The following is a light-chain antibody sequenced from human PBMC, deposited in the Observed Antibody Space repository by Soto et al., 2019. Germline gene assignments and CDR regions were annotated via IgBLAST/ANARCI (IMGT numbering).Light chain of an antibody. CDR2: GAS. V-gene: IGKV3-15*01. J-gene: IGKJ1*01. Sequence: IVMTQSPATLSVSRGERATLSCRASQNINNNLAWYQQKPGQAPRLLFYGASTRATGIPGSFSGSGSGTEFPLTISSLQSEDSAVYYCQQYNYWPRTFGQGTKVEIK. CDR3: QQYNYWPRT. CDR1: QNINNN.